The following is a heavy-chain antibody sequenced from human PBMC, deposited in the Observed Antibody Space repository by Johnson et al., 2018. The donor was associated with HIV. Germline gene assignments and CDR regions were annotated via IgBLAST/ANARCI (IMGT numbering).Heavy chain of an antibody. CDR3: ARVQDRVAGNSYGAFDI. J-gene: IGHJ3*02. D-gene: IGHD6-19*01. Sequence: VQLVESGGGVVRPGGSLRLSCAASGFTFDDYDMSWVRQAPGKGLEWVSGISWNGGSTGYADSVKGRFTISRDNAKNSLYLQMNSLRAEDTALYYCARVQDRVAGNSYGAFDIWGQGTMVTVSS. CDR2: ISWNGGST. CDR1: GFTFDDYD. V-gene: IGHV3-20*04.